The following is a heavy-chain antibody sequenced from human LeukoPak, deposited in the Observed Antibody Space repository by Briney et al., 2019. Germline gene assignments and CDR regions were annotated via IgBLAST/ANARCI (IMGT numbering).Heavy chain of an antibody. Sequence: QTSETLSLTCTVSGGSISSYYWSWIRRPAGKGLEWIGRIYTSGSTNYNPSLKSRVTMSVDTSKNQFSLKLSSVTAADTAVYYCAREVPIAAAGKRYYYYYYMDVWGKGTTVTVSS. V-gene: IGHV4-4*07. CDR3: AREVPIAAAGKRYYYYYYMDV. CDR2: IYTSGST. CDR1: GGSISSYY. D-gene: IGHD6-13*01. J-gene: IGHJ6*03.